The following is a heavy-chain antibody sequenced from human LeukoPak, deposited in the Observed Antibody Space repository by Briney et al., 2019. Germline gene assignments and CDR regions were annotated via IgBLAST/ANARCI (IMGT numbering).Heavy chain of an antibody. V-gene: IGHV3-23*01. CDR3: AKCRSEVPAAINY. CDR2: ISGSGGST. J-gene: IGHJ4*02. CDR1: GFTFSSYA. Sequence: GGSLRLSCAASGFTFSSYAMNWVRQAPGKGLEWGSAISGSGGSTYYADSVRGRFTISRDNSKNTLYLQMNSLRAEDTAVYYCAKCRSEVPAAINYWGQGTLVTVFS. D-gene: IGHD2-2*01.